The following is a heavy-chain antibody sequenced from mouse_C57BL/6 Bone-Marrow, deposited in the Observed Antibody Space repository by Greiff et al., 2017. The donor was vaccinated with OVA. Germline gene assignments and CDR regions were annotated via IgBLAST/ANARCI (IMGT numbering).Heavy chain of an antibody. D-gene: IGHD2-1*01. V-gene: IGHV5-9-1*02. CDR2: ISSGGDYI. CDR3: TRLLDAMDY. CDR1: GFTFSSYA. Sequence: DVQLVESGAGLVKPGGSLKLSCAASGFTFSSYAMSWVRQTPEKRLEWVAYISSGGDYIYYADTVKGRFTISRDNARNTLYLQMSRLKSEDTAMYYCTRLLDAMDYWGQGTSVTVSS. J-gene: IGHJ4*01.